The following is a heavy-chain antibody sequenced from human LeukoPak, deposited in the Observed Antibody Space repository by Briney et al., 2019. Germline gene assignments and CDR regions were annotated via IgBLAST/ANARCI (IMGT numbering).Heavy chain of an antibody. V-gene: IGHV1-46*01. D-gene: IGHD3-22*01. Sequence: ASVKVSCKASGYTFTSYYMHWVRQAPGQGLGWMGIINPSGGSTSYAQKFQGRVTMTRDMSTSTVYMELSSLRSEDTAVYYCARGRVIVVDSYYYYMDVWGKGTTVTISS. J-gene: IGHJ6*03. CDR3: ARGRVIVVDSYYYYMDV. CDR1: GYTFTSYY. CDR2: INPSGGST.